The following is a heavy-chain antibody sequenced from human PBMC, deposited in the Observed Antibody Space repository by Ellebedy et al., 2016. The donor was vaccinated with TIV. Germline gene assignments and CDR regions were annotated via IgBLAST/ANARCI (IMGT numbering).Heavy chain of an antibody. V-gene: IGHV3-43*02. D-gene: IGHD3-10*01. CDR3: AKDILIPGSPFYYYYYYGMDV. CDR2: ISGDGGST. CDR1: GFTFDDYA. J-gene: IGHJ6*02. Sequence: GESLKISCAASGFTFDDYAMHWVRQAPGKGLEWVSLISGDGGSTYYADSVKGRFTISRDNSKNSLYLQMNSLRTEDTALYYCAKDILIPGSPFYYYYYYGMDVWGQGTTVTVSS.